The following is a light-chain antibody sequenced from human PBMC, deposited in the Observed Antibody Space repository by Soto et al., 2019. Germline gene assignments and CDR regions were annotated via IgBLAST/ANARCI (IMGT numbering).Light chain of an antibody. CDR1: QSVSSSY. CDR2: GAS. Sequence: EIVLTQAPGTLSLTPGGRATLSCRASQSVSSSYLAWYQQKPGQAPRLLIYGASSRATGIPDRSSGSGSGTDFTLTISRLEPEDFAVYYCQEYKNWPSITFGQGTRLEIK. CDR3: QEYKNWPSIT. J-gene: IGKJ5*01. V-gene: IGKV3-20*01.